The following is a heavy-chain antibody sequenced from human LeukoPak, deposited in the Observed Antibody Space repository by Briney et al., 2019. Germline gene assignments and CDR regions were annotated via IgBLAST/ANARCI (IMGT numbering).Heavy chain of an antibody. CDR2: ISSSSSTI. CDR3: AKDRWEGRPYYFDY. J-gene: IGHJ4*02. V-gene: IGHV3-48*01. Sequence: GGSLRLSCAASGFTLSSYSMNWVRQAPGKGLAWVSYISSSSSTIYYADSVKGRFTISRDNSKNTMYLQMNSLRAEDTAVYYCAKDRWEGRPYYFDYWGQGTLVTVSS. CDR1: GFTLSSYS. D-gene: IGHD1-26*01.